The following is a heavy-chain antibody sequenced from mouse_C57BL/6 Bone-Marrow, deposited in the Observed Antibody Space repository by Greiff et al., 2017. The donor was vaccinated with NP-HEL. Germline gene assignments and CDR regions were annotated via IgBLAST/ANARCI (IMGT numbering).Heavy chain of an antibody. CDR3: ARSGSNWQAWFAY. CDR2: IYPGSGST. V-gene: IGHV1-55*01. Sequence: QVQLQQPGAELVKPGASVKMSCKASGYTFTSYWITWVKQRPGQGLEWIGDIYPGSGSTNYNEKFKSKATLTVDTSSSTAYMQLSSLTSEDSAVYYWARSGSNWQAWFAYWGQGTLVTVSA. D-gene: IGHD2-5*01. J-gene: IGHJ3*01. CDR1: GYTFTSYW.